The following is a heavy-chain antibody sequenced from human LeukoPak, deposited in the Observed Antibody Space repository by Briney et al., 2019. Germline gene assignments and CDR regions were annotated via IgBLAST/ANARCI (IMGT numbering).Heavy chain of an antibody. CDR1: GFTFSSYS. CDR3: ARAVGYCSSSICYRFDY. J-gene: IGHJ4*02. Sequence: SGGSLRLSSAASGFTFSSYSMIWVRQAPGKGLDWVSYISSSSSTIYYADSVKGRFTISRDNAKNSLYPQMNSLRAEDTAVYYCARAVGYCSSSICYRFDYWGQGTLVTVSS. D-gene: IGHD2-2*01. CDR2: ISSSSSTI. V-gene: IGHV3-48*01.